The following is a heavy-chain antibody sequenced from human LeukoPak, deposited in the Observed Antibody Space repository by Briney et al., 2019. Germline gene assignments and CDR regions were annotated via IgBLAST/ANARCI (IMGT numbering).Heavy chain of an antibody. CDR2: IYYSGST. D-gene: IGHD3-22*01. Sequence: PSETLSLTCTVSGGSISSSSYYWGWIRQPPGKGLEWIGSIYYSGSTYYNPSLKSRVNISVDTSKNQFSLKLSSVTAADTAVYYCARRNQVLREYYYDSSGYLYFDYWGQGTLVTVSS. CDR1: GGSISSSSYY. V-gene: IGHV4-39*01. CDR3: ARRNQVLREYYYDSSGYLYFDY. J-gene: IGHJ4*02.